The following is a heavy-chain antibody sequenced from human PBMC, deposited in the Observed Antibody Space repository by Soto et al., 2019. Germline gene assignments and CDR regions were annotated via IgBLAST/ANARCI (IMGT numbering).Heavy chain of an antibody. J-gene: IGHJ4*02. CDR1: GGTFSSYT. CDR3: ASVFGNSGDY. D-gene: IGHD4-4*01. Sequence: QVQLVQSGAEVKKPGSSVKVSCKASGGTFSSYTISWVRQAPGQGLEWMGRIIPILGIANYVQKFQGRVTITADKSTSTAYMELSSLRSEDTAVCYCASVFGNSGDYWGQGTLVTVSS. CDR2: IIPILGIA. V-gene: IGHV1-69*02.